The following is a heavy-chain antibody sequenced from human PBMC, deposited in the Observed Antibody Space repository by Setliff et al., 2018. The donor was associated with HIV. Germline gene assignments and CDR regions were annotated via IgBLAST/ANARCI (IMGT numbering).Heavy chain of an antibody. J-gene: IGHJ4*02. V-gene: IGHV3-74*01. D-gene: IGHD6-13*01. CDR1: GFTFDRYW. Sequence: LRLSCAASGFTFDRYWMHWVRQAPGKGLVWVSRVNSDGSSKTYADSVKDRFTISRDNAKNSLYLQMNSLRAEDTAVYYCARDRGSSSWYGRAGWGQGTLVTVSS. CDR2: VNSDGSSK. CDR3: ARDRGSSSWYGRAG.